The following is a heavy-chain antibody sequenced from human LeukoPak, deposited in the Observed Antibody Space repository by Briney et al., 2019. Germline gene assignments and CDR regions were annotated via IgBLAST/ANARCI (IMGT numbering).Heavy chain of an antibody. CDR2: ISNGGSST. D-gene: IGHD6-19*01. J-gene: IGHJ4*02. CDR3: AKADCKYPSGGRWLD. Sequence: TGGSLRLSCAASGFTFSSYAMSWVRQAPGKGLEWVSAISNGGSSTYYADSVKGRFAISRDNSKNTLYLQMNSLRAEDTAIYYCAKADCKYPSGGRWLDWGQGTLVTVSS. V-gene: IGHV3-23*01. CDR1: GFTFSSYA.